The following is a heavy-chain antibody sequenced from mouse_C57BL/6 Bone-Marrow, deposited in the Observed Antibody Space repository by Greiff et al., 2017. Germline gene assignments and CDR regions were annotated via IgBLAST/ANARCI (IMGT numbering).Heavy chain of an antibody. V-gene: IGHV14-1*01. Sequence: LKQSGAELVRPGASVKLSCTASGFNIKDYYMHWVKQRPEQGLEWIGRIDPEDGDTEHAPKIQGKATMTADTSSNTAYLQLSSLTSEDTAVYYSTTGAFYGSSKYYNALYYWGQGTPVTVSP. J-gene: IGHJ4*01. CDR3: TTGAFYGSSKYYNALYY. D-gene: IGHD1-1*01. CDR1: GFNIKDYY. CDR2: IDPEDGDT.